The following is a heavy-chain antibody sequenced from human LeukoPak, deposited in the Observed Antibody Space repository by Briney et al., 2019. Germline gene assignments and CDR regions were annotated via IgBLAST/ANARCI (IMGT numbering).Heavy chain of an antibody. CDR1: GGSISSSNW. Sequence: PSETLSLTCAVSGGSISSSNWWSWVRQPPGKGLEWIGEIYHSGSTNYNPSLKSRVTISVDTSKNQFSLKLSSVTAADTAVYYCARPVEMATVDAFDIWGQGTMVTVSS. V-gene: IGHV4-4*02. J-gene: IGHJ3*02. CDR2: IYHSGST. CDR3: ARPVEMATVDAFDI. D-gene: IGHD5-24*01.